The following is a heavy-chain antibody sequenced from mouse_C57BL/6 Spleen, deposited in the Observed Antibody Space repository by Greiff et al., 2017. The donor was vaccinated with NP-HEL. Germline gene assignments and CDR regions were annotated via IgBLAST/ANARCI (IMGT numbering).Heavy chain of an antibody. Sequence: QVQLQQPGAELVKPGASVKMSCKASGYTFTSYWITWVKQRPGQGLEWIGDIYPGSGSTNYNEKFKSKATLTVDTTSSTAYMQLSSLTSEDSAVYYCAIDGYYPYYYAMDYWGQGTSVTVSS. CDR2: IYPGSGST. CDR3: AIDGYYPYYYAMDY. D-gene: IGHD2-3*01. V-gene: IGHV1-55*01. J-gene: IGHJ4*01. CDR1: GYTFTSYW.